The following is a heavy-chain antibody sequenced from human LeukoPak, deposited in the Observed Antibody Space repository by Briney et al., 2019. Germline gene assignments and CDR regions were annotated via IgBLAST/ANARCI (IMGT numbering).Heavy chain of an antibody. CDR1: GYTFTSYG. CDR3: ATGVSPVWFGESAGRPFDY. V-gene: IGHV1-18*01. CDR2: ISAYNGNT. Sequence: GASVKVSCKASGYTFTSYGISWVRQAPGQGLEWMGWISAYNGNTNYAQKLQGRVTMTTDTSTSTAYMELRSLRSDDTAVYYCATGVSPVWFGESAGRPFDYWGQGTLVTVSS. J-gene: IGHJ4*02. D-gene: IGHD3-10*01.